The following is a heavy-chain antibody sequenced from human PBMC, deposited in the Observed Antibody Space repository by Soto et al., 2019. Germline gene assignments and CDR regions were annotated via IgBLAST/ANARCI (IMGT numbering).Heavy chain of an antibody. CDR3: AKDIGNYGMDV. CDR2: ISWNSGSI. J-gene: IGHJ6*02. CDR1: GFTFDDYA. Sequence: PGGSLRLSCAASGFTFDDYAMHWVRQAPGKGLEWVSGISWNSGSIGYADSVKGRFTISRDNAKNSLYLQMNSLRAEDTALYYCAKDIGNYGMDVWGQGTTVTVAS. V-gene: IGHV3-9*01. D-gene: IGHD1-26*01.